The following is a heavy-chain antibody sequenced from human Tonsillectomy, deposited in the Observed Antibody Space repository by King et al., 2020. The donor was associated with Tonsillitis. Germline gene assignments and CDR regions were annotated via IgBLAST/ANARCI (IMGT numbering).Heavy chain of an antibody. CDR3: ARDERDGYNYYYYGMDV. Sequence: VQLVESGGGVVQPGRSLRLSCAASGFTFSNYAIHWVRQAPGKGLEWVAVISYDGSNKYYADSEKGRFTISRDNSKNTLYLQMNSLRAEDTAVYYCARDERDGYNYYYYGMDVWGQGTTVTVSS. J-gene: IGHJ6*02. V-gene: IGHV3-30*04. CDR2: ISYDGSNK. CDR1: GFTFSNYA. D-gene: IGHD5-24*01.